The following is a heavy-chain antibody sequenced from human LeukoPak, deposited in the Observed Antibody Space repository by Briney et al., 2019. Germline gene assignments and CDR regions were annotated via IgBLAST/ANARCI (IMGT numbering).Heavy chain of an antibody. CDR2: SGGST. J-gene: IGHJ4*02. CDR3: ARTHPKSGYSSSWPPSDY. D-gene: IGHD6-13*01. V-gene: IGHV1-46*01. Sequence: SGGSTSYAQKFQGRVTITRNTSISTAYMELSSLRSEDTAVYYCARTHPKSGYSSSWPPSDYWGQGTLVTVSS.